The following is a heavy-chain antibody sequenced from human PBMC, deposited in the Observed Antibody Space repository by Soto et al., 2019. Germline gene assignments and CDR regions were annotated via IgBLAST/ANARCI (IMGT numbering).Heavy chain of an antibody. J-gene: IGHJ6*02. Sequence: SETLSLTCTVSGGSISSSSYYWGWIRQPPGKGLEWIGSIYHSGSTNYNPSLKSRVTISVDKSKNQFSLKLSSVTAADTAVYYCARDVGGPLAAAGTVGMDVWGQGTTVTVSS. V-gene: IGHV4-39*07. CDR1: GGSISSSSYY. CDR3: ARDVGGPLAAAGTVGMDV. D-gene: IGHD6-13*01. CDR2: IYHSGST.